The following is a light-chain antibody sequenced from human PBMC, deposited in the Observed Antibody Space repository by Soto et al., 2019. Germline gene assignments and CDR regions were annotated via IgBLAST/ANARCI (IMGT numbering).Light chain of an antibody. Sequence: DIQMTQSPSSVSASVGDRVTITCRASQSISYYLNWYQQKPGKAPKLLIYAASSLQSGVPSRFSGSGSGTDFTLTISSLQPEDFATYYCQQSYSTPYTFGQGTKREIK. J-gene: IGKJ2*01. CDR1: QSISYY. CDR3: QQSYSTPYT. CDR2: AAS. V-gene: IGKV1-39*01.